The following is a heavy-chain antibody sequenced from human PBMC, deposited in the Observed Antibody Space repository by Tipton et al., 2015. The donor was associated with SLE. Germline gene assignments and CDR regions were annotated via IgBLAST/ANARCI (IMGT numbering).Heavy chain of an antibody. V-gene: IGHV4-59*01. D-gene: IGHD6-13*01. J-gene: IGHJ5*02. Sequence: TLSLTCTVSGGSFSGYYCSWIRQTPRKGLEWLGYFCDSGRTNYNPSLHGRVSMSIDTSKKQFSLKLSSVTAADTAVYYCARRAAGIDLWGQGTPVTVSS. CDR3: ARRAAGIDL. CDR2: FCDSGRT. CDR1: GGSFSGYY.